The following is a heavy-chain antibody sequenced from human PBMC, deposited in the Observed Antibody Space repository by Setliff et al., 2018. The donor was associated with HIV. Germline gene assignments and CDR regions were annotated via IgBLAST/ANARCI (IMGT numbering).Heavy chain of an antibody. Sequence: GGSLRLSCTGSGFMFSNYWMSWVRQAPGKGLEWVASIDKDGIVKYYVGSVKGRFTISRDNAKNSLYLQMDSLRAEDTAVYYCARAYYHHSGAYWSTDYYYSYIDVWGKGTTVTVSS. D-gene: IGHD3-22*01. CDR3: ARAYYHHSGAYWSTDYYYSYIDV. V-gene: IGHV3-7*03. J-gene: IGHJ6*03. CDR1: GFMFSNYW. CDR2: IDKDGIVK.